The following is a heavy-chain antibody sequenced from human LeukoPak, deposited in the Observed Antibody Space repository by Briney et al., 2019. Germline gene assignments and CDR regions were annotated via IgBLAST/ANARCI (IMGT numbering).Heavy chain of an antibody. CDR1: GGSISSYY. D-gene: IGHD3-10*01. CDR3: ARGSAFGESTIFDY. V-gene: IGHV4-59*01. CDR2: IYYSGST. Sequence: SETLSLTCTVSGGSISSYYWSWLRQPPGKGLEWVGYIYYSGSTNYNPSLKSRVTISVDTSKNQFSLKLSSVTAADTAVYYCARGSAFGESTIFDYWGQGTLVTVSS. J-gene: IGHJ4*02.